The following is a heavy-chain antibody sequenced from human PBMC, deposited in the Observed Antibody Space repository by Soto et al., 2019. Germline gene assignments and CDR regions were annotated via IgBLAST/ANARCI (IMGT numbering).Heavy chain of an antibody. D-gene: IGHD6-19*01. CDR3: ARHAVHRSGFTDY. V-gene: IGHV4-34*01. Sequence: SETLSLTCAVYGGSFSGYYWSWIRQPPGKGLEWIGEINHSGSTSYNPSLKSRVTISVDTSKNQFSLKLSSVTAADTAVYYCARHAVHRSGFTDYWGQGTLVTVS. J-gene: IGHJ4*02. CDR2: INHSGST. CDR1: GGSFSGYY.